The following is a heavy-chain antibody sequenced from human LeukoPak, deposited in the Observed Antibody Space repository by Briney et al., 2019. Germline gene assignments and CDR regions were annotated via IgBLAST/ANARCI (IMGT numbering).Heavy chain of an antibody. CDR1: GYTFTSYG. Sequence: ASVKVSCKASGYTFTSYGISWVRQAPGQGLEWMGRISGYNGNTNYAQKLQGRVTLTTDTSTSTAYMELRSLRSDDTAVYYCARDYTMIVRTLDYWGQGTLVTVSS. V-gene: IGHV1-18*01. CDR2: ISGYNGNT. D-gene: IGHD3-22*01. J-gene: IGHJ4*02. CDR3: ARDYTMIVRTLDY.